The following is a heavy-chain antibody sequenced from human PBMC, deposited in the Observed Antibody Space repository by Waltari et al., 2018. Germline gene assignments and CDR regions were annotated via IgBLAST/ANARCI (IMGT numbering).Heavy chain of an antibody. V-gene: IGHV3-53*01. CDR1: GFTVNNNY. J-gene: IGHJ4*02. Sequence: EVQLVESGGGLIQPGGSLRVSCAASGFTVNNNYMIWVRQAPGKGLEWVSLIFSVGNTFYADSVGGRFTISRDSSKNTLYLQMNSLRTEDTAVYYCASSPKEGYWGQGTLVTVSS. CDR2: IFSVGNT. CDR3: ASSPKEGY.